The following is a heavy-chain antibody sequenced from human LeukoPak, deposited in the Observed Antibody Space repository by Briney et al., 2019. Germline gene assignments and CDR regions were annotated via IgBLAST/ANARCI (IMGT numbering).Heavy chain of an antibody. CDR1: GFTFGSYW. J-gene: IGHJ4*02. CDR2: ISSDGSST. D-gene: IGHD3-22*01. CDR3: ASRIPYDSSSY. V-gene: IGHV3-74*01. Sequence: GGSLRLSCAASGFTFGSYWMHWVRQAPGEGLVWVSRISSDGSSTDYADSVKGRFTISRDNAKNTLYLQMNSLRAEDTAVYYCASRIPYDSSSYWGQGSLVTVSS.